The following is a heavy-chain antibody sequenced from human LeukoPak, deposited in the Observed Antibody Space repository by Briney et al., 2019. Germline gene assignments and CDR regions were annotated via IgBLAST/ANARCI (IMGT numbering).Heavy chain of an antibody. CDR3: ARFNYEGGYFDY. J-gene: IGHJ4*02. D-gene: IGHD4-11*01. Sequence: KPSETLSLTCSVSGGSISSYYWSWIRQPPGKGLEYIGYIYTSGSINYNPSLKSRVTVSVDTSKNQFSLKLSSVTAADTAVYYCARFNYEGGYFDYWGQGTLVTVSS. CDR1: GGSISSYY. V-gene: IGHV4-4*09. CDR2: IYTSGSI.